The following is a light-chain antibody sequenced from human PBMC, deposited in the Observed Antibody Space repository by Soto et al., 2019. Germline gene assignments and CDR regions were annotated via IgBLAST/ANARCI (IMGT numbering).Light chain of an antibody. CDR2: GAS. J-gene: IGKJ4*01. V-gene: IGKV3D-15*01. Sequence: MRPAPPTLSVSHGEVATLACSASQGIGDTLAWYQQKPGQAPRLLIYGASTRAAGIPDRFSGSGSGTDFTLTISSLQPEDVAAYYSQKYNSPPHTFGGGTKVDIK. CDR1: QGIGDT. CDR3: QKYNSPPHT.